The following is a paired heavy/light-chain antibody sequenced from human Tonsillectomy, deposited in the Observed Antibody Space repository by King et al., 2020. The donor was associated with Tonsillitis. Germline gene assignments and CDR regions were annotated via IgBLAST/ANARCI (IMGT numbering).Heavy chain of an antibody. D-gene: IGHD3-10*01. CDR3: AKGFRYYGSGSPNLDVFDV. J-gene: IGHJ3*01. CDR2: ISYDGTTI. V-gene: IGHV3-30*18. CDR1: GFTFMTYG. Sequence: GGVVKPGRSLRLSCAASGFTFMTYGMYWVRQAPGKGLEWVAVISYDGTTIFYGASVKGRFTVSRDNSEDTLYLQMNSLRPDDTAMYYCAKGFRYYGSGSPNLDVFDVWGQGTMVTVSS.
Light chain of an antibody. J-gene: IGKJ4*01. CDR1: QSVTSRY. CDR3: QQYGSSPLT. V-gene: IGKV3-20*01. CDR2: GAS. Sequence: EIVLTQSPGTLSLSPGERATLSCRASQSVTSRYVAWYQHKPGQAHRLLIYGASSRATGIPDRFSGSGSGTDFTLIISRLEPEDFAVYYCQQYGSSPLTFGGGTKVE.